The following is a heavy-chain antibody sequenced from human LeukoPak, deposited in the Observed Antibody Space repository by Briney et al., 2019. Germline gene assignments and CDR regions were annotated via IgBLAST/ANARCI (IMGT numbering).Heavy chain of an antibody. CDR3: ARDFGYSTAGDHYYGMDV. V-gene: IGHV4-59*01. J-gene: IGHJ6*02. CDR2: ITSSGYT. CDR1: GGSINYY. D-gene: IGHD5-12*01. Sequence: SETLSLTRTVSGGSINYYWSWIRQSPGKGLEWIGYITSSGYTNYNPSLRSRVTISLDTSKMQFSLRLSSVTAADTAVYFCARDFGYSTAGDHYYGMDVWGQGTTVSVSS.